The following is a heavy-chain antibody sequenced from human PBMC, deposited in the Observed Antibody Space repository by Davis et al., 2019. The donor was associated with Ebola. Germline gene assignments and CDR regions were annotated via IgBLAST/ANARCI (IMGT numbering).Heavy chain of an antibody. CDR2: INHSGST. Sequence: SETLSLTCAVYGGSFSGYYWSWIRQPPGKGLEWIGEINHSGSTNYNPSLKSRVTISVDTSKNQFSLELSSVTAADTAVYYCARGGYSYGYFIVDYWGQGTLVTVSS. J-gene: IGHJ4*02. CDR3: ARGGYSYGYFIVDY. V-gene: IGHV4-34*01. CDR1: GGSFSGYY. D-gene: IGHD5-18*01.